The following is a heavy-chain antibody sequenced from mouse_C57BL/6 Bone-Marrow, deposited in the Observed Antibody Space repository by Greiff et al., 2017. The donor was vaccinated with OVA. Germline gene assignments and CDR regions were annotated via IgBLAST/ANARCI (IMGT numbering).Heavy chain of an antibody. CDR2: SRNKANDYTT. V-gene: IGHV7-1*01. J-gene: IGHJ1*03. CDR1: GFTFSDFY. Sequence: EVKLMESGGGLVQSGRSLRLSCATSGFTFSDFYMEWVRQAPGKGLEWIAASRNKANDYTTEYSASVKGRFIVSRDTSQSILYLQMNALRAEDTAIYYCARDPYYGSSYWYVDVWGTGTTVTVSS. D-gene: IGHD1-1*01. CDR3: ARDPYYGSSYWYVDV.